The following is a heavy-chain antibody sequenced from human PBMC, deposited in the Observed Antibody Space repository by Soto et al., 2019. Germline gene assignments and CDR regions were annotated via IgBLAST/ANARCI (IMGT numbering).Heavy chain of an antibody. CDR3: ARTRMIESWIDY. CDR1: GDSISTYY. Sequence: SETLSLTCDVSGDSISTYYWSWIRQPPGKGLEWIGYVYYSGSTLYNPSLESRVTMSIDMSKKQVSLKLTSVIAADTAVYYCARTRMIESWIDYWGHGTLVTVSS. D-gene: IGHD2-21*01. J-gene: IGHJ4*01. V-gene: IGHV4-59*01. CDR2: VYYSGST.